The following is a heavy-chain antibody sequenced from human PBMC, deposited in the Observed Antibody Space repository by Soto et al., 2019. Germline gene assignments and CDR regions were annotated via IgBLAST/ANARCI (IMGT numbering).Heavy chain of an antibody. CDR1: GYTYTTFW. V-gene: IGHV5-10-1*01. CDR3: ARIYCTTTTCDSWFDP. CDR2: IDPGDTYP. Sequence: PGESLKISSTGLGYTYTTFWISWVLQRPGKGLEWMGRIDPGDTYPTYSPAFPGHVTISADKATSTAYLQWSSLKASDTAMYFCARIYCTTTTCDSWFDPWGQGTLVTVSS. J-gene: IGHJ5*02. D-gene: IGHD2-2*01.